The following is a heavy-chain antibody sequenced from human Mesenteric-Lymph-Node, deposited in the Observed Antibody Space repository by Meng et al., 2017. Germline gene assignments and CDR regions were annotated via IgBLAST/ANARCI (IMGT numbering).Heavy chain of an antibody. CDR3: AKATANTCSGVNCYYFDY. J-gene: IGHJ4*01. Sequence: GESLKISCVGSGFKFNNYAMSWVRQAPGKGLEWVATFSGGIATTYEADSVRGRFTIYRDKSESTLHLQMDSLRAEDTAVYFCAKATANTCSGVNCYYFDYWGHGTPVTVSS. D-gene: IGHD2-15*01. V-gene: IGHV3-23*01. CDR1: GFKFNNYA. CDR2: FSGGIATT.